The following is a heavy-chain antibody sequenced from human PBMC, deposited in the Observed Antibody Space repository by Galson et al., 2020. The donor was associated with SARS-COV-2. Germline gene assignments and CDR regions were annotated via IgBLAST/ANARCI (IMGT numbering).Heavy chain of an antibody. V-gene: IGHV3-30*04. J-gene: IGHJ4*03. CDR3: ARDATMVRGFDY. CDR2: ISYDGSNK. Sequence: GGSLRLSCAASGFTFSSYAMHWVRQAPGKGLEWVAVISYDGSNKYYADSVKGRFTISRDNSKNTLYLQMNSLRAEDTAVYYCARDATMVRGFDYWGQGKWSPSLQ. D-gene: IGHD3-10*01. CDR1: GFTFSSYA.